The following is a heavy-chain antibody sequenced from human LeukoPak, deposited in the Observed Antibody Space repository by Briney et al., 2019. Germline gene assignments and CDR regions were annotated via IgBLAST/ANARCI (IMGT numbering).Heavy chain of an antibody. J-gene: IGHJ3*02. D-gene: IGHD1-26*01. CDR3: AGPSGRQPDDAFDI. CDR2: ISSSGSTI. CDR1: GFTFSDYY. V-gene: IGHV3-11*01. Sequence: GGSLRLSCAASGFTFSDYYMSWIRQAPGKGLEWVSYISSSGSTIYYADSVKGRFTISRDNAKNSLYLQMNSLRAEDTAVYYCAGPSGRQPDDAFDIWGQGTMVTVSS.